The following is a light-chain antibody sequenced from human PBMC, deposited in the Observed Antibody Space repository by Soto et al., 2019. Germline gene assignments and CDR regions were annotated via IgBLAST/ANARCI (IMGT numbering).Light chain of an antibody. Sequence: MVLTQSPGPLSLSPGERATLSCRASQSVTTCCLAWYQQKPGQAPRLLIYGASNRATGIPDRFSGSGSGTDFTLTISRLEPEDFAVYYCQHYVRSPPLYFCGQGTKLEIK. CDR2: GAS. V-gene: IGKV3-20*01. CDR3: QHYVRSPPLYF. CDR1: QSVTTCC. J-gene: IGKJ2*01.